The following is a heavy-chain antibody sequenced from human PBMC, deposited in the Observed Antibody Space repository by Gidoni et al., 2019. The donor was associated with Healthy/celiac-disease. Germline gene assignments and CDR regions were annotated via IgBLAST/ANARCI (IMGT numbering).Heavy chain of an antibody. CDR1: GYTFTSYY. J-gene: IGHJ6*02. V-gene: IGHV1-46*01. Sequence: GYTFTSYYMHWVRQAPGQGLEWMGIINPSGGSTSYAQKFQGRVTMTRDTSTSTVYMELSSLRSEDTAVYYCARDGKYYYGSGRRTDYYGMDGLGQGTTGHRLL. CDR2: INPSGGST. D-gene: IGHD3-10*01. CDR3: ARDGKYYYGSGRRTDYYGMDG.